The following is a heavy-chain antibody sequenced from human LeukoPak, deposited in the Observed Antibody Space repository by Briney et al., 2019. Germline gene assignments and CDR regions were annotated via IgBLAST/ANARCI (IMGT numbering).Heavy chain of an antibody. CDR3: ARHVGGYDFLSDYLNWFDP. J-gene: IGHJ5*02. V-gene: IGHV4-59*08. Sequence: SETLSLTCTVSGGSISSYYWSWIRQPPGKGLEWIGYIYYSGSTNYNPSLKSRVTISVDTSKNQFSLKLSSVTAADTAVYYCARHVGGYDFLSDYLNWFDPWGQGTLVTVSS. CDR2: IYYSGST. D-gene: IGHD3-3*01. CDR1: GGSISSYY.